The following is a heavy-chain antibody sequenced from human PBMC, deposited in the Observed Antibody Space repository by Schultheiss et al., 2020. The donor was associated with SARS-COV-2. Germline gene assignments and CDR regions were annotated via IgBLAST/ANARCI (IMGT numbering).Heavy chain of an antibody. D-gene: IGHD6-13*01. V-gene: IGHV3-33*08. J-gene: IGHJ4*02. Sequence: GGSLRLSCAASGFTFSSYSMNWVRQAPGKGLEWVAVIWYDGSNKYYADSVKGRFTISRDNSKNTLYLQMNSLRAEDTAVYYCARAPYSSSWSHPLYWGQGTLVTVSS. CDR2: IWYDGSNK. CDR3: ARAPYSSSWSHPLY. CDR1: GFTFSSYS.